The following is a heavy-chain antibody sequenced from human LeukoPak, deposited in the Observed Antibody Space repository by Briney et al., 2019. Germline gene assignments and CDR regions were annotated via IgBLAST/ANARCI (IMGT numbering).Heavy chain of an antibody. CDR2: IYSSGST. CDR1: GGSISSYY. CDR3: ARSGMVTHAFDI. J-gene: IGHJ3*02. V-gene: IGHV4-4*07. D-gene: IGHD5-18*01. Sequence: PSETLSLTCTVSGGSISSYYWSWIRQPAGKGLEWIGRIYSSGSTDYNPSLKSRVTMSVDTSKNQFSLKLSSVTAADTAVYYCARSGMVTHAFDIWGQGTMVTVSS.